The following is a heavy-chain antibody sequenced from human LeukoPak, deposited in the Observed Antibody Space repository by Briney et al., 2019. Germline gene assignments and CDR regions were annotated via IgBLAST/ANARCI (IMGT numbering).Heavy chain of an antibody. D-gene: IGHD6-19*01. CDR1: GGSFSGYY. Sequence: SETLSLTRAVYGGSFSGYYWSWIRQPPGKGLEWIGEINHSGSTNYNPSLKSRVTISVDTSKNQFSLKLSSVTAADTAVYYCARGIAVAGTDYFDYWGQGTLVTVSS. J-gene: IGHJ4*02. CDR3: ARGIAVAGTDYFDY. V-gene: IGHV4-34*01. CDR2: INHSGST.